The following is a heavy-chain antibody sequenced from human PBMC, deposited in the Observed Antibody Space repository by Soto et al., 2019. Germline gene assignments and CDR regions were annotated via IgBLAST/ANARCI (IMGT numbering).Heavy chain of an antibody. V-gene: IGHV1-8*02. CDR2: MNPNSGNT. Sequence: ASVKVSCKASGYSFTGNSMHWVRQAPGQGLEWMGWMNPNSGNTGYAQKFQGRVTMTRNTSISTAYMELSSLRSEDTAVYYCARGRRRYCSGGSCYFDYWGQGTLVTVSS. J-gene: IGHJ4*02. CDR1: GYSFTGNS. D-gene: IGHD2-15*01. CDR3: ARGRRRYCSGGSCYFDY.